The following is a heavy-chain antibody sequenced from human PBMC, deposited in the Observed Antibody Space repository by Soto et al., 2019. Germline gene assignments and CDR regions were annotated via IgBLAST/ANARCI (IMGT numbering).Heavy chain of an antibody. CDR1: GGTFSSYT. V-gene: IGHV1-69*08. CDR2: XIPILGIA. D-gene: IGHD3-9*01. J-gene: IGHJ5*02. CDR3: AREPSYYDILTGYSNWFDP. Sequence: QVQLVQSGAEVKKPGSSVKVSCKASGGTFSSYTISXXXXXXXXXXXXXXXXIPILGIANYAQKFQGRVTITADKSTSTAYMELSSLRSEDTAVYYCAREPSYYDILTGYSNWFDPWGQGTLVTVSS.